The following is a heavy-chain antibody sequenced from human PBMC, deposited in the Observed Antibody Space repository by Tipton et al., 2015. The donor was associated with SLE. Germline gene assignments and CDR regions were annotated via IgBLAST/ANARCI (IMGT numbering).Heavy chain of an antibody. V-gene: IGHV4-61*02. J-gene: IGHJ3*02. CDR3: ARTQLQVSPNAFDI. Sequence: TLSLTCTVSGGSISSGSYYWTWIRQPAGKGLEWIGRIYTSGSTHYNPSLKSRVTISLDTSKNQFSLKLSSVTAADTAVYYCARTQLQVSPNAFDIWGQGTMVTVSS. CDR1: GGSISSGSYY. D-gene: IGHD5-24*01. CDR2: IYTSGST.